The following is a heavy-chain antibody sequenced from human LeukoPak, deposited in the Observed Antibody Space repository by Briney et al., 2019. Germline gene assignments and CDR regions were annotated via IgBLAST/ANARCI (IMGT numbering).Heavy chain of an antibody. CDR2: INIGGTNT. V-gene: IGHV3-11*01. CDR3: ATDGAGFDT. CDR1: GFTSSDYY. Sequence: PRGSLRLSCAASGFTSSDYYMSWIRQAPGKGLEWLSYINIGGTNTHYADSVKGRFTISRDNAKKSLYLETTNLRAEDTAVYYCATDGAGFDTWGQGVLVTVSS. J-gene: IGHJ5*02.